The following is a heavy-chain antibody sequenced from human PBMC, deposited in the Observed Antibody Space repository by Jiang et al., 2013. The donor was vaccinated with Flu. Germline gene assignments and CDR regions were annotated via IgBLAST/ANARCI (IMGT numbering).Heavy chain of an antibody. D-gene: IGHD6-13*01. CDR2: ISSSGTT. CDR3: ARIKPGPGTWYGNYFDY. Sequence: KPSQTLSLTCSVSGASISSDYFYWSWLRQPPGRAWSGLDYISSSGTTYDNPSLRSRLTISVDASKNQFSLRLTSVTAADTAVYYCARIKPGPGTWYGNYFDYWGQGSLVTVSS. CDR1: GASISSDYFY. J-gene: IGHJ4*02. V-gene: IGHV4-30-4*01.